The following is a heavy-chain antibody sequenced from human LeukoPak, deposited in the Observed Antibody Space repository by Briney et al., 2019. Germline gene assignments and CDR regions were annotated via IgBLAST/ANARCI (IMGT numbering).Heavy chain of an antibody. CDR2: INHSGST. D-gene: IGHD2-8*01. J-gene: IGHJ4*02. CDR1: GGSISSYY. V-gene: IGHV4-34*01. CDR3: ARARAIVLMVYAILDYFDY. Sequence: TSETLSLTCTVSGGSISSYYWSWIRQPPGKGLEWIGEINHSGSTNYNPSLKSRVTISVDTSKNQFSLKLSSVTAADTAVYYCARARAIVLMVYAILDYFDYWGQGTLVTVSS.